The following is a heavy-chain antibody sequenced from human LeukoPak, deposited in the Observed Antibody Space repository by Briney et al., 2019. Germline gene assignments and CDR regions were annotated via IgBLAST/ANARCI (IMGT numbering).Heavy chain of an antibody. CDR3: ARSRLGYDSSGYYYYSIYYFDY. CDR1: GGSISSYY. J-gene: IGHJ4*02. CDR2: IYYSGST. Sequence: SETLSLTCTVSGGSISSYYWSWLRQPPGKGLEWIGYIYYSGSTNYNPSLKSRVTISVDTSKNQFSLKLSSVTAADTAVYYCARSRLGYDSSGYYYYSIYYFDYWGQGTLVTVSS. D-gene: IGHD3-22*01. V-gene: IGHV4-59*01.